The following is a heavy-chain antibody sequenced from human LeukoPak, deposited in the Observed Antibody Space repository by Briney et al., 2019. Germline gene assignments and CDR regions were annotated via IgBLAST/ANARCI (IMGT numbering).Heavy chain of an antibody. J-gene: IGHJ5*02. CDR2: IYYSGST. Sequence: PSETLSLTCTVSGGSISSYYWSWIRQPPGKGLEWIGYIYYSGSTNYNPSLKSRVTISVDTSKNQFSLKLSSVTAADTAVYYCARARSGYPNWFDPWGQGTLVTVSS. D-gene: IGHD3-22*01. CDR1: GGSISSYY. CDR3: ARARSGYPNWFDP. V-gene: IGHV4-59*01.